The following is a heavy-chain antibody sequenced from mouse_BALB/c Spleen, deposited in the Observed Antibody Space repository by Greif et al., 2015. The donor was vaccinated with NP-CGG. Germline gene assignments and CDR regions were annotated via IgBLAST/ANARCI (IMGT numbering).Heavy chain of an antibody. D-gene: IGHD2-1*01. Sequence: DLVKPGASVKLSCKASGYTFTSYWINWIKQRPGQGLEWIGRIAPGSGSTYYNEMFKGKATLTVDTSSSTAYIQRSSLSSEDSAVYFWARGGGNYEDYWGQGTSVAVSS. V-gene: IGHV1S41*01. CDR1: GYTFTSYW. CDR2: IAPGSGST. J-gene: IGHJ4*01. CDR3: ARGGGNYEDY.